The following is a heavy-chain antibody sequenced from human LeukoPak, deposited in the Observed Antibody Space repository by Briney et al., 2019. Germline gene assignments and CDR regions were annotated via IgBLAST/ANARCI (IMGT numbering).Heavy chain of an antibody. Sequence: SETLSLTCNVSGASVSGSDYFWNWIRQPPGKGLEWIGYVYGRGGTTYNPSLQSRVTISLDASKNQFSLRLTSVTAADTAIYYCAALASHRPLDHWGQGTLVTVSS. D-gene: IGHD1-1*01. V-gene: IGHV4-61*08. J-gene: IGHJ5*02. CDR1: GASVSGSDYF. CDR2: VYGRGGT. CDR3: AALASHRPLDH.